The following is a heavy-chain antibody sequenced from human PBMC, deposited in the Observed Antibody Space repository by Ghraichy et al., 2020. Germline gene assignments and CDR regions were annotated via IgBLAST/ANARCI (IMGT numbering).Heavy chain of an antibody. CDR3: ATPSPYGGNPYYYGMDV. CDR1: GYTLTELS. CDR2: FDPEDGET. Sequence: ASVKVSCKVSGYTLTELSMHWVQQAPGKGLEWMGGFDPEDGETIYAQKFQGRVTMTEDTSTDTAYMELSSLRSEDTAVYYCATPSPYGGNPYYYGMDVWGQGTTVTVSS. J-gene: IGHJ6*02. D-gene: IGHD4-23*01. V-gene: IGHV1-24*01.